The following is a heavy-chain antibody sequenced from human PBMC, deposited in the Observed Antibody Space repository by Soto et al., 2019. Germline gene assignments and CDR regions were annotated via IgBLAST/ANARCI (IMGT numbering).Heavy chain of an antibody. V-gene: IGHV1-58*01. J-gene: IGHJ4*02. CDR1: GFTFTSSA. CDR2: IGVGSGNR. D-gene: IGHD2-8*01. CDR3: AALGVNFDH. Sequence: ASVKVSCKSSGFTFTSSAVQWVRQARGQRLEWIGWIGVGSGNRHYAQKFQERVTITRDMSTNTAYMGLSSLRSEDTAVYYCAALGVNFDHWGQGTLVTVSS.